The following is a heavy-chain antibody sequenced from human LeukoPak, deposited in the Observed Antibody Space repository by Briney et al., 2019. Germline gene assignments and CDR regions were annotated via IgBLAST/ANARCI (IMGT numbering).Heavy chain of an antibody. J-gene: IGHJ4*02. CDR3: TRGPGSTWYSDY. CDR1: RFTVSSNY. D-gene: IGHD6-13*01. CDR2: IYSGGDT. Sequence: GGSLRLSCAASRFTVSSNYMNWVRQAPGKGLEWVSIIYSGGDTYYADSVKGRFTISRDNSKNTLYLQMNSLRAEDTAVYYCTRGPGSTWYSDYWGQGTLVTVSS. V-gene: IGHV3-66*02.